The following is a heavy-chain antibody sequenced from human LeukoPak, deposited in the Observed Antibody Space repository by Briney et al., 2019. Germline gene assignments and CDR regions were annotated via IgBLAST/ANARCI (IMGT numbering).Heavy chain of an antibody. V-gene: IGHV3-21*05. J-gene: IGHJ4*02. CDR2: IGPSGSDI. Sequence: KPGGSLRLSCAASGFTFGLYAMNWVRQAPGKGLEWISYIGPSGSDIYYADSVKGRFTISRDNAKNSLYLQMNSLRAEDTAVYYCARKMTGSDFDYWGQGTLVTVSS. D-gene: IGHD3-9*01. CDR3: ARKMTGSDFDY. CDR1: GFTFGLYA.